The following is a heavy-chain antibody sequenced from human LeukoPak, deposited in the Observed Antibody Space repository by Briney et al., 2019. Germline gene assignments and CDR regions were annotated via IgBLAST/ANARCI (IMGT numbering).Heavy chain of an antibody. V-gene: IGHV3-11*01. J-gene: IGHJ6*02. Sequence: GGALRLSCAASVFSFSDYYMSRIRQAPGEGLEWVSDISSSGSTIYYADSVKGRFTISRDNAKKSLYLQTNSLRAEDTAVYYCARELAWASIAAAGTVAPDDVWGQGTTVTVSS. CDR1: VFSFSDYY. CDR2: ISSSGSTI. D-gene: IGHD6-13*01. CDR3: ARELAWASIAAAGTVAPDDV.